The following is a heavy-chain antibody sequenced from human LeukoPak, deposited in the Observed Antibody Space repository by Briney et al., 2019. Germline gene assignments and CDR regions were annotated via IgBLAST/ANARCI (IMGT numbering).Heavy chain of an antibody. V-gene: IGHV1-2*02. CDR3: ATDPPNPGIYYDY. CDR2: INHNGDDT. D-gene: IGHD3-10*01. J-gene: IGHJ4*02. Sequence: WINHNGDDTSYAQKFQRRVTMTRDTSITTAYMELNRLRADDTALYYCATDPPNPGIYYDYWGQGTLVTVSS.